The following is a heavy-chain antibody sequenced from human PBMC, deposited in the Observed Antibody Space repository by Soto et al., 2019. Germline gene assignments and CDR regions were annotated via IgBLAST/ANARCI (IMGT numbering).Heavy chain of an antibody. D-gene: IGHD3-9*01. CDR2: IYYSGST. J-gene: IGHJ6*02. CDR3: ARDQAYYDILTGNGGMDV. CDR1: GGSISSGGYY. V-gene: IGHV4-31*03. Sequence: QVQLQESGPGLVKPSQTLSLTCTVSGGSISSGGYYWSWIRQHPGKGLEWIGYIYYSGSTYYNPSLKSRVTISVDTSKNQFSLKLSSVTASVTAVYYCARDQAYYDILTGNGGMDVWGQGTTVTVS.